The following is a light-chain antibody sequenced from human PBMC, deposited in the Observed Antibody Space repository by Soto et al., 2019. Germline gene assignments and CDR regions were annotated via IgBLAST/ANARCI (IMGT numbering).Light chain of an antibody. CDR1: QSVSSN. Sequence: EIVMTQSPATLSVSPGERATLSCRASQSVSSNLAWTQQKPGQAPSLLIYGASTRATGIAARFSGSGSGTEFTLSISSLQSEDFAVYYCQQYNNWPWTFGQGTKV. V-gene: IGKV3-15*01. CDR3: QQYNNWPWT. CDR2: GAS. J-gene: IGKJ1*01.